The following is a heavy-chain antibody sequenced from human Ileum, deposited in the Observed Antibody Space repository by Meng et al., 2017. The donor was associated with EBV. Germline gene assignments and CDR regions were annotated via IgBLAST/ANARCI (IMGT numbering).Heavy chain of an antibody. CDR2: INTGNGET. CDR1: GYTFTSYA. Sequence: QVQLVQSGAEMKKPGATVEVSCKASGYTFTSYAMNWVRQAPGQRLEWMGWINTGNGETKYSRKFQGRVTLTRDTSASTAYMELSSLRSEDTAVYYCASRPGIAVAGFDYWGQGTLVTVSS. V-gene: IGHV1-3*04. D-gene: IGHD6-19*01. CDR3: ASRPGIAVAGFDY. J-gene: IGHJ4*02.